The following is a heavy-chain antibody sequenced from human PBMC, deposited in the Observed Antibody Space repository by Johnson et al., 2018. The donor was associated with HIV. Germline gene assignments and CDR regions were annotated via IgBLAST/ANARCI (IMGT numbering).Heavy chain of an antibody. CDR3: AREEAAVRMVANDAFDI. D-gene: IGHD6-6*01. CDR2: TSNDEGDK. CDR1: GFTFSSYA. V-gene: IGHV3-30*04. Sequence: QEKLVESGGGVVQPGRSLRLSCAASGFTFSSYAMHWVRQAPGKGLEWVAATSNDEGDKFYADSVKGRFTISRDKAKNTLHLQMNSLRSEDTAVYYCAREEAAVRMVANDAFDIWGQWTMVTVSS. J-gene: IGHJ3*02.